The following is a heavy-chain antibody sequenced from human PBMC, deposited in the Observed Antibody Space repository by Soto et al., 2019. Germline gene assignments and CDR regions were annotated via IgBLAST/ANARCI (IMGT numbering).Heavy chain of an antibody. CDR3: ARDGGYCSGGSCYSGVPWFDP. CDR1: GFTVSSVH. D-gene: IGHD2-15*01. CDR2: TYSGGTT. V-gene: IGHV3-66*01. Sequence: DVQLVESGGGLVQPGGSLRLSCAASGFTVSSVHLVWVRQAPGKGLEWVSVTYSGGTTYYADSVKGRFTISRDNSKNTLYLLMTSLRADDTAVYYCARDGGYCSGGSCYSGVPWFDPCGQGTLVTVSS. J-gene: IGHJ5*02.